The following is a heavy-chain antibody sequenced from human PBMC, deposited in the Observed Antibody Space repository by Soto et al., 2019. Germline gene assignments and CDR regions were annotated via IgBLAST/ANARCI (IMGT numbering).Heavy chain of an antibody. J-gene: IGHJ4*02. CDR1: GGSFSGYY. CDR2: INHSGST. D-gene: IGHD6-6*01. V-gene: IGHV4-34*01. CDR3: ARSSWDVAARTFDY. Sequence: SETLSLTCAVYGGSFSGYYWSWIRQPPGKGLEWIGEINHSGSTNYNPSLKSRVTIPVDTSKNQFSLKLSSVTAADTAVYYCARSSWDVAARTFDYWGQGTLVTVSS.